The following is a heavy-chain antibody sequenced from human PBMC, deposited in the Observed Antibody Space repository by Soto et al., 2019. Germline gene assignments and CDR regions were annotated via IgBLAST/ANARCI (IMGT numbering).Heavy chain of an antibody. CDR2: ISGSGGST. Sequence: GSLRLSCAASGFTFSSYAMSWVRQAPGKGLEWVSAISGSGGSTYYADSVKGRFTISRDNSKNTLYLQMNSLRAEDTAVYYCAKAGLATVYYDSSGPLSYWGQGTLVTVSS. J-gene: IGHJ4*02. D-gene: IGHD3-22*01. CDR3: AKAGLATVYYDSSGPLSY. V-gene: IGHV3-23*01. CDR1: GFTFSSYA.